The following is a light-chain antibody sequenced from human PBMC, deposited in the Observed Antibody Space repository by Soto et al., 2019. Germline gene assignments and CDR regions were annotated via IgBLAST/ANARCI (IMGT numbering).Light chain of an antibody. Sequence: IQLTHSPSSLSASVLYRVTITFRASQGIINYLGWYQQKPGKAPKLLIYAASTLQTGVPSRFSGGGSGTDFTLTITSLQPEDFATYYCQQLNVYPSTFGGGTKVDIK. CDR1: QGIINY. V-gene: IGKV1-9*01. CDR3: QQLNVYPST. J-gene: IGKJ4*01. CDR2: AAS.